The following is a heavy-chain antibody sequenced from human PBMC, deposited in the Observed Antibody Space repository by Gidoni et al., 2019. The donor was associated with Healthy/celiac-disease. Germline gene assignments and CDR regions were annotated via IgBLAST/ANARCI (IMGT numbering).Heavy chain of an antibody. D-gene: IGHD1-26*01. CDR2: ISSSGTTI. CDR1: GFTFSDYY. V-gene: IGHV3-11*01. J-gene: IGHJ3*02. CDR3: ARVPRIVGATPGFFDI. Sequence: QVQLVEAGGGLVKPGGSLRLSCAAPGFTFSDYYMSWIRQAPGQGLECVSFISSSGTTIYYADSVKGRFTISRDNAKNSLYLQMNSLRAEDTAVYYCARVPRIVGATPGFFDIWGQGTMVTVSS.